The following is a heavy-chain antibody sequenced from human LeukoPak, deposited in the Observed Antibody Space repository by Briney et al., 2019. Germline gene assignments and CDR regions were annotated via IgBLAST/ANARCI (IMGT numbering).Heavy chain of an antibody. V-gene: IGHV4-39*01. CDR3: ARLSGSYYFGLLDSTYFDY. Sequence: SETLSLTCAVSGASISRTNYYWGWIRQPPGKGLGWIGNIFYSGTTYYNPSLKSRLSISVDTSENQFSLKLSSVTAADTAVYYCARLSGSYYFGLLDSTYFDYWGQGTLVTVSS. CDR1: GASISRTNYY. J-gene: IGHJ4*02. CDR2: IFYSGTT. D-gene: IGHD1-26*01.